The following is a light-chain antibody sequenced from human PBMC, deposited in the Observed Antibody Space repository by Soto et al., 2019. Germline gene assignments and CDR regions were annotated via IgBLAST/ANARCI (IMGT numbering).Light chain of an antibody. CDR1: SSDVGGYKY. CDR2: EVA. Sequence: QSALTRPASVSASPGQSITISCTGTSSDVGGYKYVSWYQQLPGKAPKLILYEVANRPSGVSNRFSGSKSGNTASLTISGLQAEDEADYYCNSYTSSSTYVFGTGTKVTVL. CDR3: NSYTSSSTYV. J-gene: IGLJ1*01. V-gene: IGLV2-14*01.